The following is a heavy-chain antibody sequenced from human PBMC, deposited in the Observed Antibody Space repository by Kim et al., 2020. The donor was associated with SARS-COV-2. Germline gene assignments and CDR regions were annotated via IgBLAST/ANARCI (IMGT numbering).Heavy chain of an antibody. CDR1: GFTVSSNY. D-gene: IGHD3-22*01. Sequence: GGSLRLSCAASGFTVSSNYMSWVRQAPGKGLEWVSVIYSGGSTYYADSVKGRFTISRDNSKNTLYLQMNSLRAEDTAVYYCARVGPYYYESSGYYYDYWGQGTLVTVSS. J-gene: IGHJ4*02. CDR2: IYSGGST. CDR3: ARVGPYYYESSGYYYDY. V-gene: IGHV3-66*02.